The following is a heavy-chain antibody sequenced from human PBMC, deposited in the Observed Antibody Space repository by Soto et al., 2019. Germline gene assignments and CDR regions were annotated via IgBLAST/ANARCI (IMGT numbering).Heavy chain of an antibody. J-gene: IGHJ5*02. CDR3: ARSGGISFWFDP. CDR1: GGSISSGGYY. CDR2: IYYSGST. V-gene: IGHV4-31*03. Sequence: SETLSLTCTVSGGSISSGGYYWSWIRQHPGKGLEWIGYIYYSGSTYYNPSLKSRVTISVDTSKNQFSLKLSSVTAADTAVYYWARSGGISFWFDPWGQGTLVTVSS. D-gene: IGHD3-16*02.